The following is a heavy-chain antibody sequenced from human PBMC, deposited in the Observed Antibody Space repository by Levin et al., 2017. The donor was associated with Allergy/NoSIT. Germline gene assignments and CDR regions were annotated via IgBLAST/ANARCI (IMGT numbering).Heavy chain of an antibody. D-gene: IGHD1-7*01. Sequence: PSETLSLTCTVSGASVSSYYWSWIRQPPGKGLEWIGHIYSSGSTNYNPSLKSRVTISRDTSNNQFSLKLRSVTAADTAVYYCATVKWGTGTWHFDDWGQGTLVTVSS. CDR1: GASVSSYY. CDR2: IYSSGST. V-gene: IGHV4-59*02. J-gene: IGHJ4*02. CDR3: ATVKWGTGTWHFDD.